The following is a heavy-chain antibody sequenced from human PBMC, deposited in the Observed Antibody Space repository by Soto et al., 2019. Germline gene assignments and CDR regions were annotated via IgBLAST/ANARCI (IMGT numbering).Heavy chain of an antibody. CDR2: IYYSGST. CDR1: GGSICSYY. J-gene: IGHJ4*02. V-gene: IGHV4-59*01. Sequence: SETLSLTCTVSGGSICSYYWSWIRQPPGKGLEWIGYIYYSGSTNYNPSLKSRVTISVDTSKNQFSLKLSSVTAADTAVYYCARGDYVFDYWGQGTLVTVSS. D-gene: IGHD4-17*01. CDR3: ARGDYVFDY.